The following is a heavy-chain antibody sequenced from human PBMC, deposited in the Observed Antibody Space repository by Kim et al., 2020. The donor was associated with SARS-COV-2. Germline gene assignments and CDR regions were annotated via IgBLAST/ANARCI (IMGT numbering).Heavy chain of an antibody. J-gene: IGHJ2*01. CDR2: IYYSGST. CDR1: GGSISSYY. D-gene: IGHD2-21*01. V-gene: IGHV4-59*01. Sequence: SETLSLTCTVSGGSISSYYWSWIRQPPGKGLEWIGYIYYSGSTNYNPSLKSRVTISVDTSKNQFSLKLSSVTAADTAVYYCARDDRVWFQYTANLYFD. CDR3: ARDDRVWFQYTANLYFD.